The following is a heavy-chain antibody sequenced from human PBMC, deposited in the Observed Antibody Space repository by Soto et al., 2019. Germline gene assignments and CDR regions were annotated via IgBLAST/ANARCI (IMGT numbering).Heavy chain of an antibody. Sequence: QVQLVQSGAEVKKPGASVTVSCKASGYTLSNYVISWVRQAPGQGLEWMGWIGLYNGNTDYAQNLQGRVTMTIDTSTSTAYMELRSLRSDDTAVYYCAIDYDYVRGSCGSMDVWGQGTTVTVSS. D-gene: IGHD3-16*01. CDR2: IGLYNGNT. CDR1: GYTLSNYV. CDR3: AIDYDYVRGSCGSMDV. J-gene: IGHJ6*02. V-gene: IGHV1-18*01.